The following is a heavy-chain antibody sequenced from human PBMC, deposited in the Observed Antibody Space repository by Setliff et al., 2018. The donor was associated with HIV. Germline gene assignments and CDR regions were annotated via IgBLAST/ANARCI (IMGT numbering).Heavy chain of an antibody. V-gene: IGHV3-7*01. J-gene: IGHJ6*02. CDR1: GFTFSSYW. D-gene: IGHD3-9*01. Sequence: PGGSLRLSCVASGFTFSSYWITWVRQAPGKGLEWVANIEKDGSEKYYVDSGKGRFTISRDNTKNSLYMQMNSLRAEDTAVYYCAREPHELRYFDWLLYPAYYYYGMDVWGQGTTVTVSS. CDR2: IEKDGSEK. CDR3: AREPHELRYFDWLLYPAYYYYGMDV.